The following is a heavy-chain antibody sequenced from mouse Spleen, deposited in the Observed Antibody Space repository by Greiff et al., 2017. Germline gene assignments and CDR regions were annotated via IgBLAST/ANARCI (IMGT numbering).Heavy chain of an antibody. D-gene: IGHD2-1*01. CDR1: GFSLTSYG. Sequence: QVQLKETGPGLVAPSQSLSITCTVSGFSLTSYGVHWVRQPPGKGLEWLVVIWSDGSTNYNSALKSRLSISKDNSKSQVFLKMNSLQTDDTAMYYCARHPYGKRYAMDYWGQGTSVTVSS. CDR2: IWSDGST. V-gene: IGHV2-6-1*01. J-gene: IGHJ4*01. CDR3: ARHPYGKRYAMDY.